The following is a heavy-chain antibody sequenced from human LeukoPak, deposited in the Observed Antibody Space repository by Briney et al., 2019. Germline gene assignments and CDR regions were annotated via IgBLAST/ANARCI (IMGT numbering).Heavy chain of an antibody. CDR3: ASLAVAGLSEGY. Sequence: KPSETLSLTCTASGGSISSDSYYWAWIRQPPGKGLEWIASIYYSGSTYYNPSLKGRVTISVDTSRNQFSLKLNSVTAADTAVYYCASLAVAGLSEGYWGQGTLVIVSS. CDR2: IYYSGST. J-gene: IGHJ4*02. CDR1: GGSISSDSYY. V-gene: IGHV4-39*01. D-gene: IGHD6-19*01.